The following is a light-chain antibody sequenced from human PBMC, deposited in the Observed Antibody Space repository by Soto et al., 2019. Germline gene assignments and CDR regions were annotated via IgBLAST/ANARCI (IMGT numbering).Light chain of an antibody. CDR2: AAS. Sequence: DIQMSQSPSTLSASVGDSVTITCRASQNIRNLLAWYQQKPGKAPSLLIHAASSLQSGVPSRFSGSGYGTDFTLTISSLQPEDFATYFCQQANSLPVTFGPGTKVDIK. CDR3: QQANSLPVT. J-gene: IGKJ3*01. V-gene: IGKV1-12*01. CDR1: QNIRNL.